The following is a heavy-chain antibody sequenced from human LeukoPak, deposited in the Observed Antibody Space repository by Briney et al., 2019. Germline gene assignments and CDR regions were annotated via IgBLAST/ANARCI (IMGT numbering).Heavy chain of an antibody. J-gene: IGHJ4*02. CDR1: GFTFSSHGM. Sequence: GSLRLSCAASGFTFSSHGMGWIRQPPGKGLEWIGSIYYSGSTYYNPSLKSRVTISVDTSKNQFSLKLSSVTAADTAVYYCARYAAAAGTDYFDYWGQGTLVTVSS. V-gene: IGHV4-39*07. D-gene: IGHD6-13*01. CDR2: IYYSGST. CDR3: ARYAAAAGTDYFDY.